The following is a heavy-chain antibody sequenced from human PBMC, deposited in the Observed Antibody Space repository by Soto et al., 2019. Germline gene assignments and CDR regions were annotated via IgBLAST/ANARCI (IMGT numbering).Heavy chain of an antibody. CDR3: ARRRLVPAASYYYYYGMDV. J-gene: IGHJ6*02. CDR1: SGSLSPSEMC. D-gene: IGHD2-2*01. CDR2: NDWGSDN. V-gene: IGHV2-70*13. Sequence: PTLTLTLPGTFSSGSLSPSEMCVCWSLIPPGKALEWLALNDWGSDNNYSTSLMTTLTISQNTPTNQVTLTISYTEPVDKATYYCARRRLVPAASYYYYYGMDVWGQGTTVTVSS.